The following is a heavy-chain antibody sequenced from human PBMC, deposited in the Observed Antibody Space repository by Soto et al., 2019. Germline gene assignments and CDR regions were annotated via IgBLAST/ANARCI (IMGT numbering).Heavy chain of an antibody. CDR3: ARAGYDILTGNYYYYYYMDV. CDR1: GYSFTRYW. CDR2: IYPGDSDT. V-gene: IGHV5-51*01. D-gene: IGHD3-9*01. Sequence: PGESLKISCKGSGYSFTRYWIGWVRQMPGKGLEWMGIIYPGDSDTRYSPSFQGQVTISADKSISTAYLQWSSLKASDTAMYYCARAGYDILTGNYYYYYYMDVWGKGTTVTVSS. J-gene: IGHJ6*03.